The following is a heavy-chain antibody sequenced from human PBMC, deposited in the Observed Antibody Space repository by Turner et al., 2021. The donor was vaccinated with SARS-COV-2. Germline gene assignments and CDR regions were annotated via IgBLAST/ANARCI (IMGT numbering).Heavy chain of an antibody. Sequence: QVTLKESGPVLVKPTETLTLTCTVSGFSLSNAKMGVSWIRQPPGKALEWLAHIFSNDEKSYSTSLKSRITISKDTSKSQVVLTMINMDPVDTATYYCARIMWWELAYGMDVWGQGTTVTVSS. CDR3: ARIMWWELAYGMDV. CDR1: GFSLSNAKMG. J-gene: IGHJ6*02. CDR2: IFSNDEK. D-gene: IGHD1-26*01. V-gene: IGHV2-26*01.